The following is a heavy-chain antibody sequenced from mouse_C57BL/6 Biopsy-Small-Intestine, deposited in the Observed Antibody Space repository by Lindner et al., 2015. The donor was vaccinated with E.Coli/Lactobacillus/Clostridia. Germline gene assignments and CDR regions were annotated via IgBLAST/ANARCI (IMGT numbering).Heavy chain of an antibody. CDR2: VNPKSGGT. CDR3: ARRYFYDGSAFYGY. D-gene: IGHD1-1*02. CDR1: GYTFTGYY. Sequence: SVKVSCKASGYTFTGYYIHWVRQAPGQGFEWMGRVNPKSGGTNYPQKFQGRVTMTTDTSINTAYMELSSLRSDDTAVYYCARRYFYDGSAFYGYWGQGTLVTVSS. V-gene: IGHV1-72*04. J-gene: IGHJ4*01.